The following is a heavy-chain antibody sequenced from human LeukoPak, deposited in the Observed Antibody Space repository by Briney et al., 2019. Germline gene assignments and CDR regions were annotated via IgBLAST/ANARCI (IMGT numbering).Heavy chain of an antibody. CDR2: ISAYNGNT. CDR1: GYTFTSYG. J-gene: IGHJ3*02. D-gene: IGHD3-10*01. Sequence: SVKVSCKASGYTFTSYGISWVRQAPGQGPEWMGWISAYNGNTNYAQKLQGRVTMTTDTSTSTAYMELRSLRSDDTAVYYCARAGLWFGELQAFDIWGQGTMVTVSS. CDR3: ARAGLWFGELQAFDI. V-gene: IGHV1-18*01.